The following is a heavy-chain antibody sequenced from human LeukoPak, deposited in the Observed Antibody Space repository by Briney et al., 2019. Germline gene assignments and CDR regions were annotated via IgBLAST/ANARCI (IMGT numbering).Heavy chain of an antibody. CDR2: IYTSGST. CDR1: GGSISSYY. J-gene: IGHJ6*03. D-gene: IGHD3-22*01. CDR3: ARDPWYDSSGYLSSYYYYYMDV. Sequence: SETLSLTCTVSGGSISSYYWSWIRQPAGKGLEWIGRIYTSGSTNYNPSLKSRVTMSVDTSKNQFSLKLSSVTAADTAVYYCARDPWYDSSGYLSSYYYYYMDVWGKGTTVTVSS. V-gene: IGHV4-4*07.